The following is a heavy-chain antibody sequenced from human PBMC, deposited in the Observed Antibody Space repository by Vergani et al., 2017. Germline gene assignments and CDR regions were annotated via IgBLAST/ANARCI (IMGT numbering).Heavy chain of an antibody. CDR3: ARALAGRRYFDWLPTGETDYYYYGMDV. J-gene: IGHJ6*02. V-gene: IGHV3-21*01. CDR2: ISSSSSYI. D-gene: IGHD3-9*01. Sequence: EVQLVESGGGLVKPGGSLRLSCAASGFTFSSYSMNWVRQAPGKGLEWVSSISSSSSYIYYADSVKGRFTISRDNAKNSLYLQMNSLRAEDTAVYYCARALAGRRYFDWLPTGETDYYYYGMDVWGQGTTVTVSS. CDR1: GFTFSSYS.